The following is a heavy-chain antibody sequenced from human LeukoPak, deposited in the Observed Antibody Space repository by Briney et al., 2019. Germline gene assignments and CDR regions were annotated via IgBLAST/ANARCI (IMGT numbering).Heavy chain of an antibody. CDR3: ARLVGSGTYLRDY. V-gene: IGHV4-39*01. CDR1: GDSIISSTFY. CDR2: IFYSGST. Sequence: SETLSLTCTVSGDSIISSTFYWGWIRQPPGKGLEWIGGIFYSGSTYYNPSLKSRVTISVDTSKNQFSLKPSSVTAADTAVYYCARLVGSGTYLRDYWGQGTLVTVSS. D-gene: IGHD1-26*01. J-gene: IGHJ4*02.